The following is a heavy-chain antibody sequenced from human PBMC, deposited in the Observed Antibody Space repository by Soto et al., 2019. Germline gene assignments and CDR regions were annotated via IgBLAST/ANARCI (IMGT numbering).Heavy chain of an antibody. CDR3: ARGRGSGAYSYGMALDY. Sequence: ASVKVSCKASGGTFSSYAISWVRQAPGQGLEWMGGIIPIFGTANYAQKFQGRVTITADESTSTAYMELSSLRSEDTAVYYCARGRGSGAYSYGMALDYWGQGTLVTVSS. V-gene: IGHV1-69*13. CDR1: GGTFSSYA. J-gene: IGHJ4*02. CDR2: IIPIFGTA. D-gene: IGHD5-18*01.